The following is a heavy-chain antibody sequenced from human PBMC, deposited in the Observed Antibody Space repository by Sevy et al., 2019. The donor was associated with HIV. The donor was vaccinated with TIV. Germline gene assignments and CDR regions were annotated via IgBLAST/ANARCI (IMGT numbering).Heavy chain of an antibody. J-gene: IGHJ6*03. CDR1: GFTFSNAW. V-gene: IGHV3-15*01. CDR2: IKSKTDGGTT. Sequence: GGSLRLSCAASGFTFSNAWMSWVRQAPGKGLEWVGRIKSKTDGGTTDYAAPVKDRFTISRDDSKNTLYLQMNSLKTEDTAVYYCTTGVGATTSYYYYMDVWGKGTTVTVSS. D-gene: IGHD1-26*01. CDR3: TTGVGATTSYYYYMDV.